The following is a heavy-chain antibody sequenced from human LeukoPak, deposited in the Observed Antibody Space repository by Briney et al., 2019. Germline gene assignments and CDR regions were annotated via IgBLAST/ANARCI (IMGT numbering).Heavy chain of an antibody. Sequence: GGSLRLSCAASGFTFSSCSMNWVRQAPGKGLEWVSSISSSSSYIYYADSVKGRSTISRDNAKNSLYLQMNSLRAEDTAVYYCAREGITGTAYFDYWGQGTLVTVSS. CDR1: GFTFSSCS. CDR2: ISSSSSYI. CDR3: AREGITGTAYFDY. V-gene: IGHV3-21*01. D-gene: IGHD1-20*01. J-gene: IGHJ4*02.